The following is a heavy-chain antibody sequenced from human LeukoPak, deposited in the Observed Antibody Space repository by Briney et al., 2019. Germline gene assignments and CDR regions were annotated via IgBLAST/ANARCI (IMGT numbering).Heavy chain of an antibody. Sequence: GGSLRLSCAASGFTVSSNYMSWVRQAPGKGLEWVSVIYSGGSTYYADSVKGRFTISRDNSKNTLYLQMNSLRAEDTAVYYCAREISSPRRHFDYWDRGTLVTVSS. CDR1: GFTVSSNY. V-gene: IGHV3-53*01. CDR2: IYSGGST. CDR3: AREISSPRRHFDY. J-gene: IGHJ4*01.